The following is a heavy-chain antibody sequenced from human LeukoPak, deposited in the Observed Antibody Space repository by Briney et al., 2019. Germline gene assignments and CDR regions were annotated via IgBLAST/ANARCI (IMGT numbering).Heavy chain of an antibody. CDR3: ARGLLGNWGSKKAFDI. CDR1: GGSISSGSYY. V-gene: IGHV4-61*02. CDR2: IYTSGST. Sequence: SQTLSLTCTVSGGSISSGSYYWSWIRQPAGKGLEWIGRIYTSGSTNYNPSLKSRVTISEDTSKNQFSLKLSSVTAADTAVYYCARGLLGNWGSKKAFDIWGQGTMVTVSS. J-gene: IGHJ3*02. D-gene: IGHD7-27*01.